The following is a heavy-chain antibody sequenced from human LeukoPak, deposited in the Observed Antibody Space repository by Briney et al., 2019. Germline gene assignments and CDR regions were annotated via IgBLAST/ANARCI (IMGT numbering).Heavy chain of an antibody. CDR2: IYYSGST. J-gene: IGHJ4*02. D-gene: IGHD6-6*01. Sequence: SETLSLTCTVSVGSISSAGHYWSWIRQHPGKGLEWIGYIYYSGSTYYNPSLKSRVTISLDTSKNQFSLNLSSVTAADTAVYYCARSYSSSSLDFDYWGQETLVTVSS. CDR1: VGSISSAGHY. CDR3: ARSYSSSSLDFDY. V-gene: IGHV4-31*03.